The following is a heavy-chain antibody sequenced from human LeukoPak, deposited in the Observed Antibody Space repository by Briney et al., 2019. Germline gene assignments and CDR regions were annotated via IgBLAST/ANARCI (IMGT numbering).Heavy chain of an antibody. Sequence: GRSLRLSCAASGFTFSSYGMHWVRQAPGKGLEWVAAISASGSATSYADSVRGRFTISRGNSKSTTYLQMNSLRAEDTAVFYCAKDLYPRDFWSGYFDYWGQGIPVTVSS. CDR1: GFTFSSYG. D-gene: IGHD3-3*01. V-gene: IGHV3-23*01. J-gene: IGHJ4*02. CDR3: AKDLYPRDFWSGYFDY. CDR2: ISASGSAT.